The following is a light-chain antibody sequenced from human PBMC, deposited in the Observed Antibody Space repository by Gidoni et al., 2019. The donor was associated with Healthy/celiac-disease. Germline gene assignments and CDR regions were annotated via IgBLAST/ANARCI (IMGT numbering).Light chain of an antibody. J-gene: IGLJ3*02. CDR2: DVS. V-gene: IGLV2-11*01. Sequence: QSALTHPRSVSGSPGQSVTISCTGTSSDVGGSNYVSWYQQHPGKAPKLMIYDVSKRPSGVPDRFSGSKSGNTASLTISGLQAEDEADYYCCSYAGSYTLGVFGGGTKLTVL. CDR1: SSDVGGSNY. CDR3: CSYAGSYTLGV.